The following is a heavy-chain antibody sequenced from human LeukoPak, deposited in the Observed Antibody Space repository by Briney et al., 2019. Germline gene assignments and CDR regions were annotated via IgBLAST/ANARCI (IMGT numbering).Heavy chain of an antibody. CDR3: AVGKSYYFDY. J-gene: IGHJ4*02. V-gene: IGHV4-31*03. Sequence: NPSETLSLTCTVSGGSISSGGYYWSWIRQHPGKGLEWIGYIYYSGSTYYNPSLKSRVTISVDTSKNQFSLKLSSVTAADTAVYYCAVGKSYYFDYWGQGTLVTVSS. D-gene: IGHD7-27*01. CDR1: GGSISSGGYY. CDR2: IYYSGST.